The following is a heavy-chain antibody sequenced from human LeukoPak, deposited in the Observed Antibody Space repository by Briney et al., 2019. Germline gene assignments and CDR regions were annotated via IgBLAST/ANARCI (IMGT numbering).Heavy chain of an antibody. Sequence: SETLSLTCAVYGGSFSGYHWSWIRQPPGKGLEWIGEINHSGSPNYSPSLKSRVTISVDTSKNQFSLKLSSVTAADTAVYYCARGHGSGRTIVYFYYGMDVWGQGTTVTVSS. CDR3: ARGHGSGRTIVYFYYGMDV. V-gene: IGHV4-34*01. CDR2: INHSGSP. D-gene: IGHD3-10*01. J-gene: IGHJ6*02. CDR1: GGSFSGYH.